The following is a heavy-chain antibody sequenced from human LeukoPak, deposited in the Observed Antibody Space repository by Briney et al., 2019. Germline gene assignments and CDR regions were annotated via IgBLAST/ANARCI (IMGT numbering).Heavy chain of an antibody. CDR1: GFTFSSYW. D-gene: IGHD2-2*01. V-gene: IGHV3-20*04. Sequence: GGSLRLSCAASGFTFSSYWMSWVRQAPGKGLEWVSGINWNGGSTGYADSVKGRFTISRDNAKNSLYLQMNSLRAEDTALYYCARGEYCSSTSCDRVPYYYYMDVWGKGTTVTVSS. CDR3: ARGEYCSSTSCDRVPYYYYMDV. CDR2: INWNGGST. J-gene: IGHJ6*03.